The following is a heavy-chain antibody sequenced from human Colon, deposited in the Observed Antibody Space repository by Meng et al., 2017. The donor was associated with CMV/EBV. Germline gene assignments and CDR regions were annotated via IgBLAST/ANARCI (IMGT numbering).Heavy chain of an antibody. Sequence: NGSGFEVSSRKMGGRWVRQAPREALECLTHLCWEGEAYSPSLKGRLTITKDTSKKQVVLTMTNKDPMDTATYYCERRPRESTEFDDWGQGTLVTVSS. CDR1: GFEVSSRKMG. J-gene: IGHJ4*02. CDR2: LCWEGE. CDR3: ERRPRESTEFDD. D-gene: IGHD1-26*01. V-gene: IGHV2-5*08.